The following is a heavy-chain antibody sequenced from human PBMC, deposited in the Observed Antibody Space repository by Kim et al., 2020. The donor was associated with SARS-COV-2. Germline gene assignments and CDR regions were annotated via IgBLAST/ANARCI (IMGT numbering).Heavy chain of an antibody. CDR1: GGSISSYY. CDR3: ARGLSGSYNYSYYYMDV. Sequence: SETLSLTCTVSGGSISSYYWSWIRQPPGKGLEWIGYIYYRGSTNYNPSHKSRVTISVDTSKNQFSLKLSTVTAADTAVYYCARGLSGSYNYSYYYMDVWGQGTTVTVSS. CDR2: IYYRGST. V-gene: IGHV4-59*08. D-gene: IGHD1-26*01. J-gene: IGHJ6*03.